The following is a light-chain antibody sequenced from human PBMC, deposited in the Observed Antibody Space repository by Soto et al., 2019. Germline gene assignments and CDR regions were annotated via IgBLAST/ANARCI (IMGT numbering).Light chain of an antibody. V-gene: IGLV2-23*01. Sequence: QSVLTQPASVSGSPGQSITISCTGTSSDVGSYNLVSWYQQHPGKAPKLMIYEGSKRPSGVSNRFSGSESGNTASLTISGLQAEDEADYYCCSYAGSGTYVFGTGTKLTVL. CDR3: CSYAGSGTYV. CDR2: EGS. J-gene: IGLJ1*01. CDR1: SSDVGSYNL.